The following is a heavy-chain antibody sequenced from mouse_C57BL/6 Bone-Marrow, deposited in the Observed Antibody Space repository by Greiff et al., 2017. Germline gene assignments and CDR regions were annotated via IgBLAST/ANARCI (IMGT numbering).Heavy chain of an antibody. J-gene: IGHJ4*01. CDR1: GYTFTSYW. CDR2: IDPSDSYT. CDR3: ARSCFYAMDH. Sequence: QVQLQQPGAELVMPGASVKLSCKASGYTFTSYWMHWVKQRPGQGLEWIGEIDPSDSYTNYNQKFKGKSTLTVDKSSSTAYMQLSSLTSEDSAVYYCARSCFYAMDHWGQGTSVTVSS. V-gene: IGHV1-69*01.